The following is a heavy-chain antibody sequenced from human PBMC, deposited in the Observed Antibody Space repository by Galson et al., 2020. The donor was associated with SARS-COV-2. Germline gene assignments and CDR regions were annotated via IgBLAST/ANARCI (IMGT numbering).Heavy chain of an antibody. CDR2: ISGSGGST. Sequence: GGSLRLSCAASGFTFSSYAMSWVRQAPGKGLEWVSAISGSGGSTYYADSVKGRFTISRDNSKNTLYLQMNSLRAEDTAVYYCAKAVPYYDILNRIYYFDYWGQGTLVTVSS. V-gene: IGHV3-23*01. CDR1: GFTFSSYA. J-gene: IGHJ4*02. D-gene: IGHD3-9*01. CDR3: AKAVPYYDILNRIYYFDY.